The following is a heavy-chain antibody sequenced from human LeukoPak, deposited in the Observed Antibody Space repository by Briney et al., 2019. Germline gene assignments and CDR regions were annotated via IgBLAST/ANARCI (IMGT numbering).Heavy chain of an antibody. V-gene: IGHV4-59*08. CDR3: ARMGPAAAGIVD. D-gene: IGHD6-13*01. Sequence: PSETLSLTCGVSGGSISSYYWSWIRQPPGKGLEWIGYIYYSGSTNYNPSLKSRVTISVDRSKNQFSLKLSSVTAADTAVYYCARMGPAAAGIVDWGQGTLVTVSS. CDR1: GGSISSYY. CDR2: IYYSGST. J-gene: IGHJ4*02.